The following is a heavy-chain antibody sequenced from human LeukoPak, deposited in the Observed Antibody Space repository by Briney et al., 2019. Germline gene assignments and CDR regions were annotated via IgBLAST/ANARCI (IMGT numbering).Heavy chain of an antibody. CDR1: GFRLNNHA. CDR2: VSSGGDLK. V-gene: IGHV3-23*01. J-gene: IGHJ6*03. CDR3: AKDCSRWYYMDV. D-gene: IGHD6-13*01. Sequence: GGSLRLSCEASGFRLNNHAMHWVRPAPGKVLEWVSGVSSGGDLKYYADSMKGRFTISRDDSKSTLYLQMNSLRAEDTAVYYCAKDCSRWYYMDVWGRGTTVTVS.